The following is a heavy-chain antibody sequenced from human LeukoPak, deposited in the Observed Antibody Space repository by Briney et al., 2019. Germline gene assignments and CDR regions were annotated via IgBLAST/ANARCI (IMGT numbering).Heavy chain of an antibody. CDR2: IYTSGST. J-gene: IGHJ4*02. CDR3: ARGYCSGGSCYPIDY. Sequence: PSETLSLTXTVSGGSISSSSYYWGWIRQPAGKGLEWIGRIYTSGSTNYNPFLKSRVTISVDTSKNQFSLKLSSVTAADTAVYYCARGYCSGGSCYPIDYWGQGTLVTVSS. CDR1: GGSISSSSYY. V-gene: IGHV4-61*02. D-gene: IGHD2-15*01.